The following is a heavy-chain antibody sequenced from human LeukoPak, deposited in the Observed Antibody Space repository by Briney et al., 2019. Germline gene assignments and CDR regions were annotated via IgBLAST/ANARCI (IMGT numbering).Heavy chain of an antibody. CDR3: ARVGINAFDI. J-gene: IGHJ3*02. CDR2: ISSSSSYI. Sequence: GGSLRLSCAASGFTFSSYSMNWVRQAPGKGLEWVSSISSSSSYIYYADSVKGRFTTSGDNAKNSLYLQMNSLRAEDTAVYYCARVGINAFDIWGQGTMVTVSS. CDR1: GFTFSSYS. V-gene: IGHV3-21*01. D-gene: IGHD3-3*02.